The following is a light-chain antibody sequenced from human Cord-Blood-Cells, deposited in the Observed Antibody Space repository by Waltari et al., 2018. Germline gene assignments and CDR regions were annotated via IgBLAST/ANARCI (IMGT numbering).Light chain of an antibody. J-gene: IGKJ2*01. V-gene: IGKV1-39*01. CDR1: QSISSY. CDR2: AAS. Sequence: DIQMTPSPSSLSAPVGDRVTITCRASQSISSYLNWYPQKPGKAPKLLIYAASSLQSGVPSRVNRSGSGTDFALTISSLRPEDFAADYCQQSYSTLPYTFGQRTKLEIK. CDR3: QQSYSTLPYT.